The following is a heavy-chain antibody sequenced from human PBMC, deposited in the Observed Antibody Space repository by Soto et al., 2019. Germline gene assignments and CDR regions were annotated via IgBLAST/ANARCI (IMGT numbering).Heavy chain of an antibody. D-gene: IGHD6-19*01. J-gene: IGHJ4*02. V-gene: IGHV3-23*01. CDR3: AKEQWLVRENFDY. CDR2: ISGSGGST. CDR1: GFTFSSNA. Sequence: EVQLLESGGGLVQPGGSLRLSCAASGFTFSSNAMSWVPKAPGKGLEWVSAISGSGGSTYYADSVKGRFTISRDNSKNTLYLQMNSLRAEDTAVYYCAKEQWLVRENFDYWGQGTLVTVSS.